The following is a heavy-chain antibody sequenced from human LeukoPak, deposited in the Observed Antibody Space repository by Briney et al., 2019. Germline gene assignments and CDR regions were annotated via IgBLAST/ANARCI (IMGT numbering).Heavy chain of an antibody. CDR3: AREGSGVAGHFDY. V-gene: IGHV3-21*01. CDR1: GFTFSSYR. J-gene: IGHJ4*02. Sequence: TAGGSLRLSCAASGFTFSSYRMNWVRRAPGKGLEWVSSTSSSSSYIYYADSVKGRFTISRDNAKNSLYLQMNSLRAEDTAVYYCAREGSGVAGHFDYWGQGTLVTVSS. CDR2: TSSSSSYI. D-gene: IGHD6-19*01.